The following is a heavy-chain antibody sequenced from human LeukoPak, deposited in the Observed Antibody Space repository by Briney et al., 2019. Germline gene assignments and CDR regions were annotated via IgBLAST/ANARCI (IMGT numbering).Heavy chain of an antibody. D-gene: IGHD1-26*01. CDR3: ARVGSGSLDAFDI. Sequence: SETLSLTCTVSGGSISSGSYYWSWIRQPAGKGLEWIGRIYTSGSTNYNPSLKSRVTISVDTSKNQFSLKLSSVTAADTAVYYCARVGSGSLDAFDIWGQGTMVTVSS. CDR2: IYTSGST. J-gene: IGHJ3*02. CDR1: GGSISSGSYY. V-gene: IGHV4-61*02.